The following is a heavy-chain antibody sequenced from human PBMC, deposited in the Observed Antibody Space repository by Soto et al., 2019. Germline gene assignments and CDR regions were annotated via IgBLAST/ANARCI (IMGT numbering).Heavy chain of an antibody. CDR2: IIPIFGTA. V-gene: IGHV1-69*13. CDR1: GGTFSSYA. J-gene: IGHJ6*02. Sequence: ASVKVSCKASGGTFSSYAISWVRQAPGQGLEWMGGIIPIFGTANYAQKFQGRVTITADESTSTAYMELSSLRSEDTAVYYCASWIQLDYYYYGMDVWGQGTTVTVSS. D-gene: IGHD5-18*01. CDR3: ASWIQLDYYYYGMDV.